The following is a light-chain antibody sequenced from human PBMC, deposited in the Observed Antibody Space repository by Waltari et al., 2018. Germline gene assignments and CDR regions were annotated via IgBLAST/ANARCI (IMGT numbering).Light chain of an antibody. Sequence: EIVMTQSPATLSVSPGERATLSCRASQRVGRNLAWYQQKPGQAPRLLISGASNRATGIPARFSGSGYGTEFTLTISSLQSEEFAVYYCQQYNNWPPLTFGGGTTVEI. V-gene: IGKV3-15*01. CDR1: QRVGRN. CDR3: QQYNNWPPLT. CDR2: GAS. J-gene: IGKJ4*01.